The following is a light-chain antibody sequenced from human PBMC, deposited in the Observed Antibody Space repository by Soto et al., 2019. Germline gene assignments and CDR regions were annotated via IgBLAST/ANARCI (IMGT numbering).Light chain of an antibody. J-gene: IGKJ4*01. CDR2: GAS. V-gene: IGKV3-20*01. Sequence: EIVLTQSPGTLSLSPGERATLSCRASQSVSSSYLAWYQQKPGQAPRLRIYGASSRATGIPVRFSGSGSGTDFTLTISRLEPEDFAVYYCQQYGSSPLTFGGGTKVEIK. CDR3: QQYGSSPLT. CDR1: QSVSSSY.